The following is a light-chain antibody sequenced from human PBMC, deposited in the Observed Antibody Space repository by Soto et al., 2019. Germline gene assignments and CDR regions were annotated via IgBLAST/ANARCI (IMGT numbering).Light chain of an antibody. Sequence: QSVLTQPASVSGSPGRSITISCTGGSDNRGANNRVSWYQQHPGKAPQLLIYDVGSRPSGVSPRFSGSRSGNTASLTISGLQAEDEAGYYCGSFTTRNTYVLAAGTKLTVL. CDR2: DVG. CDR1: SDNRGANNR. V-gene: IGLV2-14*01. CDR3: GSFTTRNTYV. J-gene: IGLJ1*01.